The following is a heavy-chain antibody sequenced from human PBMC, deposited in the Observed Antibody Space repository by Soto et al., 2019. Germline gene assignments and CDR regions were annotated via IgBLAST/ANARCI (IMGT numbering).Heavy chain of an antibody. V-gene: IGHV1-24*01. CDR1: KYTLSELP. J-gene: IGHJ4*02. CDR3: ETVGEYSYAFAY. CDR2: FDPEDGEP. Sequence: ASLKVSCKVFKYTLSELPIHWVRQAPGKGLEWMGGFDPEDGEPIYAPNFQGRLTVTEDISTNTAYVELRSLRTDDTAMYYCETVGEYSYAFAYWGQGSPVTVS. D-gene: IGHD5-18*01.